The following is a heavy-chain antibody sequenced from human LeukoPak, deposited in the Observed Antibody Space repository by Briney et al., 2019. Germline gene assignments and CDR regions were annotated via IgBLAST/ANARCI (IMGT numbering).Heavy chain of an antibody. CDR2: INSDGSST. D-gene: IGHD5-24*01. CDR1: GFTFSSYW. CDR3: ARGTGYSVFDY. J-gene: IGHJ4*02. Sequence: GGSLRLSCAASGFTFSSYWMNWVRQAPGKGLVWVSRINSDGSSTSYADSVKGRFTISRGNAKNTLYLQMNSLRGEDTAVYYCARGTGYSVFDYWGQGTLVTVSS. V-gene: IGHV3-74*01.